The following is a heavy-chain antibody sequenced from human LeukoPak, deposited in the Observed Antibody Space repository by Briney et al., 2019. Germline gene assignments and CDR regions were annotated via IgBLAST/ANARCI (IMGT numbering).Heavy chain of an antibody. J-gene: IGHJ4*02. CDR2: ISSNGGST. CDR3: ARVRKNRAMVYDY. CDR1: GFTFSSYA. V-gene: IGHV3-64*01. D-gene: IGHD5-18*01. Sequence: GGSLRLSCVASGFTFSSYAMHWVRQAPGKGLEYVSAISSNGGSTYYANSVKGRFTISRDNSKNTLYLQMGSLRAEDMAVYYCARVRKNRAMVYDYWGQGTLVTVSS.